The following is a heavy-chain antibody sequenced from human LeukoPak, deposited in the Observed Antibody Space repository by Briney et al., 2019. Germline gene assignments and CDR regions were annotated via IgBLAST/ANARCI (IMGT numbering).Heavy chain of an antibody. V-gene: IGHV4-59*01. CDR1: GGSISSYY. CDR3: ARATYYYDSSGSKGAFDI. Sequence: SETLSLTCTVSGGSISSYYWSWIRQPPGKGLEWIGYIYYSGSTNYNPSLKSRVTISVDTSKNQFSLKLSSVTAADTAVYYCARATYYYDSSGSKGAFDIWGQGTMVTVSS. CDR2: IYYSGST. J-gene: IGHJ3*02. D-gene: IGHD3-22*01.